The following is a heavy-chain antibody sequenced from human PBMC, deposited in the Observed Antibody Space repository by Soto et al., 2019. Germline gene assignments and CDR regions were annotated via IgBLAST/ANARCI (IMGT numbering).Heavy chain of an antibody. CDR3: ARDYDFWSGPIYYFDY. V-gene: IGHV3-7*01. D-gene: IGHD3-3*01. Sequence: GGSLRLSCAASGFTFSSYWMSWVRQAPGKGLEWVANIKQDGSEKYYLDSVKGRFTISRDNAKNSLFLQMNSLRAEDTVVFYCARDYDFWSGPIYYFDYWGQGTLVTVSS. CDR2: IKQDGSEK. J-gene: IGHJ4*02. CDR1: GFTFSSYW.